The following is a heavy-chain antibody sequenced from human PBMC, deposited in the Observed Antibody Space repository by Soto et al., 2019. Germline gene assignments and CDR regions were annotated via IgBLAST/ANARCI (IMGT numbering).Heavy chain of an antibody. Sequence: EVQLVESGGGLVKPGGSLRLSCAAYGCTFTSYSMNWVRQAPGQGLEWVSSISGSSAYIYYADSVKGRFTISRDNAKNSLYLQMNSLRAEDTAVYYCAGQKDAFHIWGQGTMVTVSS. CDR1: GCTFTSYS. CDR3: AGQKDAFHI. CDR2: ISGSSAYI. J-gene: IGHJ3*02. V-gene: IGHV3-21*01.